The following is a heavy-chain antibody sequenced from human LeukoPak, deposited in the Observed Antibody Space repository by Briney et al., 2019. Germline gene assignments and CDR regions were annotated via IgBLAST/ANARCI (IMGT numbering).Heavy chain of an antibody. J-gene: IGHJ4*02. CDR1: GFTFTTYW. Sequence: GGSLRLSCEASGFTFTTYWIHWVRQGPGKGLVWVSRIKYDGSTSNYADSVKGRFTISRDNAKNTVYLQMNSLRAEDTAVYYCAKVEYTTSWYGVGSLDYWGQGTLVTVSS. CDR2: IKYDGSTS. D-gene: IGHD6-13*01. V-gene: IGHV3-74*01. CDR3: AKVEYTTSWYGVGSLDY.